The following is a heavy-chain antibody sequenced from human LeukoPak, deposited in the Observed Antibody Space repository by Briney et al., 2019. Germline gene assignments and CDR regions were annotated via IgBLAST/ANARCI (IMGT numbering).Heavy chain of an antibody. CDR3: AKDRGYSYGYFDY. Sequence: GGSPRLSCAASGFTFSSYGMHWVRQAPGKGLEWVAVISYDGSNKYYADSVKGRFTISRDNSKNTLYLQMNSLRAEDTAVYYCAKDRGYSYGYFDYWGQGTLVTVSS. J-gene: IGHJ4*02. CDR1: GFTFSSYG. V-gene: IGHV3-30*18. D-gene: IGHD5-18*01. CDR2: ISYDGSNK.